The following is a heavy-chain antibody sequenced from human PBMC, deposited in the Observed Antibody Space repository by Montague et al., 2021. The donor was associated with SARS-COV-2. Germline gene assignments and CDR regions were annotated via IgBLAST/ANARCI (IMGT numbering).Heavy chain of an antibody. V-gene: IGHV4-34*01. Sequence: SETLSLTCAVYDGSFSGYYWNWIRQPPGKGLEWTGEINHSGSTNYNPSLKSRVTMSVDTSKNQFSLKLSSVTAADTAVYYCARGAREGYGFRLGSFDSWGQGTLVTVSS. CDR2: INHSGST. D-gene: IGHD3-10*01. CDR3: ARGAREGYGFRLGSFDS. J-gene: IGHJ4*02. CDR1: DGSFSGYY.